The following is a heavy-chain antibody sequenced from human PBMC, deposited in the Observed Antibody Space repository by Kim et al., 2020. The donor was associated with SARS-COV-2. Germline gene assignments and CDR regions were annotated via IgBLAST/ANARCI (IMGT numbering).Heavy chain of an antibody. CDR3: VCSTQGRHWSS. Sequence: GGSLRLSCAASGFTFSSYAMSWVRQAPAKGLEWVSAISGSGGSTYYADSVKGRFTISRDNSKNTLYLPSSSWFSSAQPGSAQVCSTQGRHWSSGDQG. CDR1: GFTFSSYA. V-gene: IGHV3-23*01. J-gene: IGHJ1*01. D-gene: IGHD1-1*01. CDR2: ISGSGGST.